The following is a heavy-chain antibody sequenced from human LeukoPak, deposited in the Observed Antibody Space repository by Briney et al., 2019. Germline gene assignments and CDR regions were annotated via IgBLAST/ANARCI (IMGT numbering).Heavy chain of an antibody. D-gene: IGHD2-2*01. CDR3: ARANIVVVPAAIHYYYYMDV. Sequence: NPSETLSLTCTVSGGFISSYYWSWIWQPPGKGLEWIGYIYYSGSTNYNPSLKSRVTISVDTSKNQFSLKLSSVTAADTAVYYCARANIVVVPAAIHYYYYMDVWGKGTTVTVSS. CDR1: GGFISSYY. J-gene: IGHJ6*03. CDR2: IYYSGST. V-gene: IGHV4-59*01.